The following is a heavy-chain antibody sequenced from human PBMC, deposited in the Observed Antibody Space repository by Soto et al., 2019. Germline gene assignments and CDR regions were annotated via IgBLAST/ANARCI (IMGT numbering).Heavy chain of an antibody. Sequence: PSETLSLTCTVSGGSISSYYWSWIRQPPGKGLEWIGYIFYSGSTNYNPSLKSRVTISVDTSKNQFSLKLSSVTAADTAVYYCATDSSGYYHPSDFCGQGILVTVSS. CDR1: GGSISSYY. V-gene: IGHV4-59*01. CDR3: ATDSSGYYHPSDF. CDR2: IFYSGST. J-gene: IGHJ4*02. D-gene: IGHD3-22*01.